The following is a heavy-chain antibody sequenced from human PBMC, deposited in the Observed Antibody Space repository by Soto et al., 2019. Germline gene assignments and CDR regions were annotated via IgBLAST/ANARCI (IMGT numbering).Heavy chain of an antibody. Sequence: LETLSLTCAVYGGSCSGYYWTWIRQPPGTGLEWIGEINHSGSTNYNPSLKSRVTISVDTSKNQFSLKLTSVTAADTAVYYCAREKITGLFDYWGQGTLVTVS. D-gene: IGHD2-8*02. CDR3: AREKITGLFDY. CDR1: GGSCSGYY. J-gene: IGHJ4*02. CDR2: INHSGST. V-gene: IGHV4-34*01.